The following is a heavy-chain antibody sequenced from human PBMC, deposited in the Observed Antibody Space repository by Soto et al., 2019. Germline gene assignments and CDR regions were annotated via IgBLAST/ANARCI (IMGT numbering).Heavy chain of an antibody. CDR2: ISSSGSTI. Sequence: PGGSLRLSCAASGFTFSSYEMNWVRQAPGKGLEWVSYISSSGSTIYYADSVKGRFTISRDNAKNSLYLQMNSLRAEDTAVYYCASSGSENYDFWSGYYTGKGYYYGMDVWGQGTTVTVSS. D-gene: IGHD3-3*01. CDR3: ASSGSENYDFWSGYYTGKGYYYGMDV. CDR1: GFTFSSYE. V-gene: IGHV3-48*03. J-gene: IGHJ6*02.